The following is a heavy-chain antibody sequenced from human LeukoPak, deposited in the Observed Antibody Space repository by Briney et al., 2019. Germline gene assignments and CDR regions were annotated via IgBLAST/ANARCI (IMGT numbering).Heavy chain of an antibody. V-gene: IGHV3-23*01. CDR1: GLTFNNYA. D-gene: IGHD3-10*01. J-gene: IGHJ6*03. CDR3: ARRSRSIVRGKPRRNTDYYYYYYMDV. CDR2: ISGRGASK. Sequence: GGSLRLSCAVSGLTFNNYAMSWVRQAPGKGLEWVSGISGRGASKYYAGSVKGRFTISRDDSKNTLYLQMNSLRAEDTAVYYCARRSRSIVRGKPRRNTDYYYYYYMDVWGKGTTVTISS.